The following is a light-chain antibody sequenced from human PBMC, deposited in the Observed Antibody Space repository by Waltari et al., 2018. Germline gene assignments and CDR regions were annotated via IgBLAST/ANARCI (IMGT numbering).Light chain of an antibody. V-gene: IGKV1-12*01. CDR1: QGKSRW. CDR3: QQANSSPFT. Sequence: IQRTQSPSLVSASVADRVTITCWSSQGKSRWQAWYQQKPGKPPKLRIYVAFRLQSGVPSRFGGSGSVPDVALTVSSLQPEDFASYYCQQANSSPFTFGGGTNVEIK. CDR2: VAF. J-gene: IGKJ4*01.